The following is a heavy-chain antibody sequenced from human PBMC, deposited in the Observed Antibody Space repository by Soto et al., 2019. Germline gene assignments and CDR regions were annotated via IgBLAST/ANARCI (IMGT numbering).Heavy chain of an antibody. CDR3: ARNGALDY. D-gene: IGHD2-8*01. J-gene: IGHJ4*02. CDR1: GGSXXXXXXX. CDR2: ILYSGTT. V-gene: IGHV4-30-4*01. Sequence: SGPGLXKXXQTXXXXXTVSGGSXXXXXXXWSWIRQPPGKGLEWIGYILYSGTTNYNPSLESRLTISVDTSKNQFSLKLTSVTAADTAVYYCARNGALDYWGRGTLVTVSS.